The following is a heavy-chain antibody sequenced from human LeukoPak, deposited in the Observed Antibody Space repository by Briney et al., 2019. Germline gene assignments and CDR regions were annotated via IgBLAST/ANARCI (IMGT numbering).Heavy chain of an antibody. CDR1: GFTFSSYG. CDR2: IWYDGSNK. CDR3: ATAATDTAMADYGMDV. D-gene: IGHD5-18*01. J-gene: IGHJ6*02. V-gene: IGHV3-33*08. Sequence: GGSLRLSCAASGFTFSSYGMHWVRQAPGKGLEWVAVIWYDGSNKYYADSVKGRFTISRDNSKNTLYLQMNSLRAEDTAVYYCATAATDTAMADYGMDVWGQGTTVTVSS.